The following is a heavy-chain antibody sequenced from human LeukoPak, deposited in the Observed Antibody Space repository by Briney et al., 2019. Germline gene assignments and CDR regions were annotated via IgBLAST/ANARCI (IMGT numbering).Heavy chain of an antibody. Sequence: TGRSLRLSCVASGFTFSIYWMSCVRQAPGKGLEWVATIKQDGSEKYYVDSVKGRFTFSRDNAKNSLYLQMSSLRAEDTAVYYCANYDSRGLGLDYWGQGTLVTVSS. V-gene: IGHV3-7*01. CDR2: IKQDGSEK. CDR3: ANYDSRGLGLDY. J-gene: IGHJ4*02. D-gene: IGHD3-22*01. CDR1: GFTFSIYW.